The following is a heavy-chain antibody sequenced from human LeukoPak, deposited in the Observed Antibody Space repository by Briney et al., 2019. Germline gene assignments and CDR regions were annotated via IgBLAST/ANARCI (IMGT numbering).Heavy chain of an antibody. CDR3: ARGPRSGSYYLPGGDY. D-gene: IGHD1-26*01. CDR1: GFTFSSYA. J-gene: IGHJ4*02. Sequence: TGGSLRLSCAASGFTFSSYAMHWVRQAPGKGLEYVSAISSNGGSTYYANSVKGRITISRDNSKNTLYLQMGSLRAEDMAVYYCARGPRSGSYYLPGGDYWGQGTLVTVSS. V-gene: IGHV3-64*01. CDR2: ISSNGGST.